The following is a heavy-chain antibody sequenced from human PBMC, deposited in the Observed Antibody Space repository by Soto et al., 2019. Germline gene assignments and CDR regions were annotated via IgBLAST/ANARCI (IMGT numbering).Heavy chain of an antibody. CDR1: DGTIASGGYY. CDR2: IYYSGST. CDR3: ARVPDY. Sequence: SETLSLTCTVSDGTIASGGYYWGWIRQPPGKGLEWIGSIYYSGSTYYNPSLKSRVTISVDTSKNQFSLKLSSVTAADTAVYYCARVPDYWGQGTLVTVSS. V-gene: IGHV4-39*07. J-gene: IGHJ4*02.